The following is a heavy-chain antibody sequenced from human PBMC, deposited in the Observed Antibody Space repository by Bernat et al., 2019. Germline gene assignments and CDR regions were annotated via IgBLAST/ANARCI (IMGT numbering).Heavy chain of an antibody. D-gene: IGHD1-26*01. CDR2: ISGSGVST. J-gene: IGHJ4*02. CDR1: GFTFKTYD. CDR3: ARGSSHFDY. Sequence: EVQLVESGGGLVQPGGSLRLSCAVSGFTFKTYDMRWVRQAPGKGLEWVSIISGSGVSTYYADSVKARFTISRDNSKNTLYLQMNSLTAEDTAIYYCARGSSHFDYWGQGTLVTVSS. V-gene: IGHV3-23*04.